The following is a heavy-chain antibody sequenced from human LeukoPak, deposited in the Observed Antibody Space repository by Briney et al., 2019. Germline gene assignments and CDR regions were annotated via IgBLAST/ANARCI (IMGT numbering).Heavy chain of an antibody. CDR2: INPNSGAT. Sequence: ASVKVSCKASGYSFTGYYIHWVRQAPGQGLEWVGWINPNSGATNYAQKFQDRVTMTRDTSISTVYMELSSLRFDDTAVFYCARAPDYDYVWGTYRLGYWGQGTLVTVSS. D-gene: IGHD3-16*02. J-gene: IGHJ4*02. V-gene: IGHV1-2*02. CDR3: ARAPDYDYVWGTYRLGY. CDR1: GYSFTGYY.